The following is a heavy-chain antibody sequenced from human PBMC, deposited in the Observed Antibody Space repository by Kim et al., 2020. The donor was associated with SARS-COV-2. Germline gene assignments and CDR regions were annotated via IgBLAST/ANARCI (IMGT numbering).Heavy chain of an antibody. V-gene: IGHV3-30*01. J-gene: IGHJ4*02. CDR2: K. CDR3: ATHPTYLFDY. Sequence: KYYAASVKDRFTISRDNPMNTLNLQMNRLRSEDTAVYYCATHPTYLFDYWGQGTLVTVSS.